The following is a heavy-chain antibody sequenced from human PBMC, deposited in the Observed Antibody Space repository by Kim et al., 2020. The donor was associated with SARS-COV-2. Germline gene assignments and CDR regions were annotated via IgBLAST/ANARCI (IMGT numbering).Heavy chain of an antibody. V-gene: IGHV3-48*03. CDR3: ARDWSLSGWSDDAFDI. J-gene: IGHJ3*02. CDR2: ISSSGSTI. Sequence: GGSLRLSCAASGFTFSSYEMNWVRQAPGKGLEWVSYISSSGSTIYYADSVKGRFTISRDNAKNSLYLQMNSLRAEDTAVYYCARDWSLSGWSDDAFDIWGQGTMVTVSS. CDR1: GFTFSSYE. D-gene: IGHD6-19*01.